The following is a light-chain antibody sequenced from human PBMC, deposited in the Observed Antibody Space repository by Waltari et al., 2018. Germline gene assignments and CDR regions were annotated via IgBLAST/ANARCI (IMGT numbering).Light chain of an antibody. V-gene: IGKV1-39*01. CDR3: QQSRSAPYT. J-gene: IGKJ2*01. Sequence: DIQMTQSPSALSASVGDRVTITCRASQSISTSLNWYQQEPGNAPKLLIHGASNLHTGVPSRFTGSGSVTDFSLSISSLQPEDFATYYCQQSRSAPYTFGQGTKLQIK. CDR2: GAS. CDR1: QSISTS.